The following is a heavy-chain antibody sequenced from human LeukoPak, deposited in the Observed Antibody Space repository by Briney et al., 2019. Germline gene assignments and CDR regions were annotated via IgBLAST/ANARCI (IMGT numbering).Heavy chain of an antibody. Sequence: SETLSLTCAVYGGSFSGYYWSWIRQPPGKGLEWIGEINHSGSTNYNPSLKSRVTISVDTSKNHFSLKLSYVTAADTAVYSCARCYVGPLPRNYYSYGMDVWGTGTTVTVSS. CDR2: INHSGST. J-gene: IGHJ6*04. V-gene: IGHV4-34*01. CDR1: GGSFSGYY. D-gene: IGHD1-26*01. CDR3: ARCYVGPLPRNYYSYGMDV.